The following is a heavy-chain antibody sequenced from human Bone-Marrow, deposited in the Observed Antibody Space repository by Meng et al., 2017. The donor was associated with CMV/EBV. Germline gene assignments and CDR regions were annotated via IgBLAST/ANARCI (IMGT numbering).Heavy chain of an antibody. CDR1: GFTFSSHA. D-gene: IGHD3-10*01. CDR2: ISGSGGST. CDR3: AKGAYYSR. Sequence: LRLSCAAAGFTFSSHAMSWVRQAPGKGLEWVSGISGSGGSTYYADSVKGRFTISRDNSRNTLYLQMNSLRVEDTAVYYCAKGAYYSRWGQGTLVTVSS. V-gene: IGHV3-23*01. J-gene: IGHJ4*02.